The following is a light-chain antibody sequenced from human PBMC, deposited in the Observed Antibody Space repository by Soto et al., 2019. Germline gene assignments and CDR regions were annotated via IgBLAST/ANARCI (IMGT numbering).Light chain of an antibody. Sequence: EIVLTQSPATLSLSPGERATLSCRASQFVSNYIYWYQQKPGQAPRLLIYDASNRATGIPVRFSGSGSGTDFTLTITSLEPEDFAVYYCQQRANWPLSFGGGTKVDIK. V-gene: IGKV3-11*01. CDR2: DAS. CDR1: QFVSNY. CDR3: QQRANWPLS. J-gene: IGKJ4*01.